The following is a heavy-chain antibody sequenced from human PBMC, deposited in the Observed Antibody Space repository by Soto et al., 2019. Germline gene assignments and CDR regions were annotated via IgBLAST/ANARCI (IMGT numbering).Heavy chain of an antibody. J-gene: IGHJ4*01. CDR3: ARCHYQLFRVDH. CDR2: INVGTGVT. Sequence: ASVKVSCKASGYSFTDYSIQWMRQAPGQRPEWVGWINVGTGVTQISQRFQGRVNLSRDTSATTAYMELDSLRYEDTAVYYCARCHYQLFRVDHWGQGTLVTVSS. V-gene: IGHV1-3*01. D-gene: IGHD3-10*01. CDR1: GYSFTDYS.